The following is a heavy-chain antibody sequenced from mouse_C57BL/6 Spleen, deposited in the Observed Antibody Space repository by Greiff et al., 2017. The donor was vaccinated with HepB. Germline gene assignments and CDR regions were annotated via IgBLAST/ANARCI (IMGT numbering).Heavy chain of an antibody. J-gene: IGHJ2*01. Sequence: QVQLQQPGTELVKPGASVKLSCKASGYTFTSYWMHWVKQRPGQGLEWIGNINPSNGGTNYNEKFKSKATLTVAKSSSTAYMQLSSLTSEDSAVYYCAGYGCDSTMDVRFDVWGEGTTLTVSS. CDR2: INPSNGGT. CDR3: AGYGCDSTMDVRFDV. V-gene: IGHV1-53*01. CDR1: GYTFTSYW. D-gene: IGHD1-1*02.